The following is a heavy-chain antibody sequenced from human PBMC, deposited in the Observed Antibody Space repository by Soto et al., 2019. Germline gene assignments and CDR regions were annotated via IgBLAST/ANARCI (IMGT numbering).Heavy chain of an antibody. D-gene: IGHD3-3*01. CDR2: ISYDGSNK. V-gene: IGHV3-30-3*01. J-gene: IGHJ6*02. Sequence: QVQLVESGGGVVQPGRSLRLSCAASGFTFSSYAMHWVRQAPGKGLEWVAVISYDGSNKYYADSVKGRFTMSRDNSKNTLYLQMNSLRAEDTAVYYCASDKTYYDFWSGYYYYYYGMDVWGQGTTVTVSS. CDR3: ASDKTYYDFWSGYYYYYYGMDV. CDR1: GFTFSSYA.